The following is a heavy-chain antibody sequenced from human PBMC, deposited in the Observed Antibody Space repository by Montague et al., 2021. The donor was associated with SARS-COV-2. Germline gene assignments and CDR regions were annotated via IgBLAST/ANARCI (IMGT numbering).Heavy chain of an antibody. Sequence: SLRLSCPASGFTFDDYAMHWVRQAPEKGLEWVSGISWNSGSIGYADSVKGRFTISRDNAKNSLYLQMNSLRAEDTALYYCAKLSSSWPVDAFDIWGQGTMVTVSS. J-gene: IGHJ3*02. CDR1: GFTFDDYA. V-gene: IGHV3-9*01. CDR3: AKLSSSWPVDAFDI. CDR2: ISWNSGSI. D-gene: IGHD6-13*01.